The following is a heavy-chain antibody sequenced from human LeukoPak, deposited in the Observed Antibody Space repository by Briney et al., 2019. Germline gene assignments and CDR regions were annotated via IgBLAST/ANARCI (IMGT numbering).Heavy chain of an antibody. CDR2: IHYSGTT. Sequence: SETLSLTCTVSGGSISDKYWSWIRQLPGEGLEWIGYIHYSGTTSYNPSLKSRVVISVDTSKNQFSLKLNSVTAADTAMYYCATVPGYSYGYGHFDYWGQGTLVTVSS. V-gene: IGHV4-59*01. D-gene: IGHD5-18*01. CDR1: GGSISDKY. CDR3: ATVPGYSYGYGHFDY. J-gene: IGHJ4*02.